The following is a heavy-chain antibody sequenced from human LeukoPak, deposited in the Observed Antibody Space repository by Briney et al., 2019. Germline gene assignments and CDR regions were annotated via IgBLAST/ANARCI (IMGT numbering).Heavy chain of an antibody. CDR3: ARGSSNFDY. V-gene: IGHV3-48*03. CDR2: ISSSGGPI. D-gene: IGHD6-13*01. Sequence: GGSLRLSCAASGXTFSSYEMNWVRQAPGKGLEWLSYISSSGGPIYYADSVKGRFTISRDNAKNSLYLQMNSLRAEDTAVYYCARGSSNFDYWGQETLVTVSS. CDR1: GXTFSSYE. J-gene: IGHJ4*02.